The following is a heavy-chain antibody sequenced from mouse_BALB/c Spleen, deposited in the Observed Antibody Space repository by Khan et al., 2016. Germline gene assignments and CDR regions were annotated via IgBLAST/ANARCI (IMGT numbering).Heavy chain of an antibody. CDR2: IDPETGGT. D-gene: IGHD2-1*01. V-gene: IGHV1-15*01. CDR3: TRKGIFYGTYDFDS. Sequence: QVQLQQSGAELVRPGASVTLSCKASGYTFSDYEMHWVKQTPVHGLQWIGSIDPETGGTASNQKFKGQATLTAGRSSSTSYMELRSLTSEDSAVYYCTRKGIFYGTYDFDSWGQGTTLTVSS. CDR1: GYTFSDYE. J-gene: IGHJ2*01.